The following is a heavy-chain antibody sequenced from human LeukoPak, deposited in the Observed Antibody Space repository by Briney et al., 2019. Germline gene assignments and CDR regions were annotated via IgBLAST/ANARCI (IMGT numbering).Heavy chain of an antibody. J-gene: IGHJ4*02. CDR3: ASSYYDSSGYYPINDY. Sequence: GGSLRLSCAASGFTFDDYGMSWVRQAPGKGLEWVSGINWNGGSIGYADSVKGRFTISRDNAKNSLYLQMNSLRAEDTALYYCASSYYDSSGYYPINDYWGQGTLVTVSS. D-gene: IGHD3-22*01. V-gene: IGHV3-20*04. CDR1: GFTFDDYG. CDR2: INWNGGSI.